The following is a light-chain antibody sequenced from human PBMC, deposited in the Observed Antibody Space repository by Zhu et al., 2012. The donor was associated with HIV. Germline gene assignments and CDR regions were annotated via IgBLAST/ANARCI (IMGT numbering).Light chain of an antibody. CDR1: QSISNW. CDR3: QKYNSAPPHT. V-gene: IGKV1-27*01. Sequence: DIQMTQSPSTLSASVGDRVTITCRASQSISNWLAWYQQKPGKVPKLLIYAASTLQSGVPSRFSGSGSGTDFTLTISSLQPEDVATYYCQKYNSAPPHTFGQGTKLEIK. J-gene: IGKJ2*01. CDR2: AAS.